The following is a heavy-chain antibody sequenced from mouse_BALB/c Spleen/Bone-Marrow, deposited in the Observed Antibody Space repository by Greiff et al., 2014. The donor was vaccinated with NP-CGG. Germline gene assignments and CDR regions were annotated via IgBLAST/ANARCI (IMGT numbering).Heavy chain of an antibody. Sequence: VQLQQPGAELVRPGASVKLSCTASGFNIKDTYIHWVKQRPEQGLEWIGRIDPAIGNSKYGPKFQGKATFTSDTSSNTAYLQLSSLTADDTAVYYCARRYYNMAMDYWGQGTSVTVSS. D-gene: IGHD2-12*01. J-gene: IGHJ4*01. CDR1: GFNIKDTY. CDR2: IDPAIGNS. V-gene: IGHV14-3*02. CDR3: ARRYYNMAMDY.